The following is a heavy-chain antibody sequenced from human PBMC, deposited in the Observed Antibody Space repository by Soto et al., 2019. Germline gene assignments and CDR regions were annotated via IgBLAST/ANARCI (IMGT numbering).Heavy chain of an antibody. Sequence: EVQLLESGGGLAQPGVSLRLSCAASGFTFSSYAMSWVRQAPGKGLEWVSSINVDDSTYYANSVKGRFTISRDNSKNTVNLQTNSLRADDTAVYYCAKNYYLDNWAQGTLVTVSS. CDR2: INVDDST. J-gene: IGHJ4*02. CDR3: AKNYYLDN. V-gene: IGHV3-23*01. CDR1: GFTFSSYA.